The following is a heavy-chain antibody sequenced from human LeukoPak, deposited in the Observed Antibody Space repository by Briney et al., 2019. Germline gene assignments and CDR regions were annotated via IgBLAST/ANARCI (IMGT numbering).Heavy chain of an antibody. CDR3: ARDAGEMATSTFDY. V-gene: IGHV1-69*01. CDR1: GGTFISYA. Sequence: SVTVSCKASGGTFISYAIRWVRQAPGQELEWVGGIIPIFGTANYAQKFQGRVTITADESTSTAYMELSSLRSEDTAVYYCARDAGEMATSTFDYWGQGTLVTVSS. D-gene: IGHD5-24*01. J-gene: IGHJ4*02. CDR2: IIPIFGTA.